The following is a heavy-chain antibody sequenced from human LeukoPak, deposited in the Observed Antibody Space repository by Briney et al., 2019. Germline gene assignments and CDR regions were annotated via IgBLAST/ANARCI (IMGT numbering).Heavy chain of an antibody. J-gene: IGHJ3*02. Sequence: HPGESLRLSCAASGFTFSSYAMNWVRQAPGKGLEWVSGIRGSGDTTYYADSVKGRFTISRDNSKNTLYLQMNSLKAEDTAVYYCAKDFYGAGVVGAFDIWGEGTMVTVSS. V-gene: IGHV3-23*01. CDR1: GFTFSSYA. CDR2: IRGSGDTT. CDR3: AKDFYGAGVVGAFDI. D-gene: IGHD3-10*01.